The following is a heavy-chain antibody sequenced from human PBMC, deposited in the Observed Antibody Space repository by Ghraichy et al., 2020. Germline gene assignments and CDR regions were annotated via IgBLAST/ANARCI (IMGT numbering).Heavy chain of an antibody. Sequence: SETLSPTCTVSGGSISSYYWSWIRQPAGKGLEWIGRIYTSGSTNYNPSLKSRVTMSVDTSKNQFSLKLSSVTAADTAVYYCARDTGDTIEEGYYYYYGMDVWGQGTTVTVSS. J-gene: IGHJ6*02. D-gene: IGHD2-8*02. CDR2: IYTSGST. CDR3: ARDTGDTIEEGYYYYYGMDV. V-gene: IGHV4-4*07. CDR1: GGSISSYY.